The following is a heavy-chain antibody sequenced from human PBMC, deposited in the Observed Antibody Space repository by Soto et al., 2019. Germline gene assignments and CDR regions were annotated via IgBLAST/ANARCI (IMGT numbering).Heavy chain of an antibody. Sequence: GGSLRLSCAASGFTFSSYSMNWVRQAPGKGLDWFSSISSSISYIYYADSVKGRFTISRDNAKNSLYLQMNSLRAEDMAVYYCARDPPGAFDIWGQGTMVTVSS. V-gene: IGHV3-21*01. J-gene: IGHJ3*02. CDR1: GFTFSSYS. CDR2: ISSSISYI. CDR3: ARDPPGAFDI.